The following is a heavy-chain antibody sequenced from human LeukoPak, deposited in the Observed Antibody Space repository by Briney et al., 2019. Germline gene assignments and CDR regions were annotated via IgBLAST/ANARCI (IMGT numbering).Heavy chain of an antibody. D-gene: IGHD3-3*01. CDR3: ARQPTIFGVAFIDI. J-gene: IGHJ3*02. CDR2: LHPNRGGN. CDR1: IYTFTVYY. V-gene: IGHV1-2*02. Sequence: GASVKVSCEASIYTFTVYYIHGLRQAPGRGREWMGWLHPNRGGNNYAQNFQGRVTMTRQTSISTAYMDLSSLRSDDTAVYYCARQPTIFGVAFIDIWGQGTMVTVSS.